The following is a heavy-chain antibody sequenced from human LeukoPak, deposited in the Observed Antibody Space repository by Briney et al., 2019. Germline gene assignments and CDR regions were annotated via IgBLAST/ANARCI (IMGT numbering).Heavy chain of an antibody. V-gene: IGHV3-7*03. CDR2: IKEDGSEK. Sequence: SGGSLRLSCAASGFTFTTYWMHWVRQAPGKGLEWVANIKEDGSEKYYEDSVKGRFTISRDNAKNSLYLQMNSLRAEDTAVYYCARSVGWFRFDYWGQGTLVTVSS. D-gene: IGHD2-15*01. CDR3: ARSVGWFRFDY. J-gene: IGHJ4*02. CDR1: GFTFTTYW.